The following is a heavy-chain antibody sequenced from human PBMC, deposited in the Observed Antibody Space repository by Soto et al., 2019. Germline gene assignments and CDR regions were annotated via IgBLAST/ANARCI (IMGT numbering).Heavy chain of an antibody. CDR3: AKDQTGYSNYFDY. CDR2: ISGSGGST. V-gene: IGHV3-23*01. CDR1: GFTFSSYA. Sequence: GGSLRLSCAASGFTFSSYAMSWVLQAPGKGLEWVSAISGSGGSTYYADSVKGRFTISRDNSKNTLYLQMNSLRAEDTAVYYCAKDQTGYSNYFDYWGQGTLVTVSS. J-gene: IGHJ4*02. D-gene: IGHD6-13*01.